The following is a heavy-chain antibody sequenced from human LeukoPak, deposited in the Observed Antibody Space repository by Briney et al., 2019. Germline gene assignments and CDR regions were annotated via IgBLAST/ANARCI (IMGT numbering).Heavy chain of an antibody. CDR2: INPNSGGT. CDR3: ARAVVVVAATGLSFGCWFDP. J-gene: IGHJ5*02. Sequence: ASVKVSCKASGYTFTGYYMHWVRQAPGQGLEWMGWINPNSGGTNYAQKSQGRVTMTRDTSISTAYMELSRLRSDDTAVYYCARAVVVVAATGLSFGCWFDPWGQGTLVTVSS. V-gene: IGHV1-2*02. D-gene: IGHD2-15*01. CDR1: GYTFTGYY.